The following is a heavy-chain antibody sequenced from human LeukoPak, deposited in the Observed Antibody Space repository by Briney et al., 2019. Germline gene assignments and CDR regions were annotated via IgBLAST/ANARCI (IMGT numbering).Heavy chain of an antibody. J-gene: IGHJ4*02. D-gene: IGHD6-13*01. CDR3: ARVGTGYSSSWYGYYFDY. Sequence: GASVKVSCKASGGTFSSYAISWVRQAPGQGLEWMGRIIPILGIANYAQKFQGRVTITADKSTSTAYMELSSLRSEDTAVYYCARVGTGYSSSWYGYYFDYWGQGTLVTVSS. V-gene: IGHV1-69*04. CDR1: GGTFSSYA. CDR2: IIPILGIA.